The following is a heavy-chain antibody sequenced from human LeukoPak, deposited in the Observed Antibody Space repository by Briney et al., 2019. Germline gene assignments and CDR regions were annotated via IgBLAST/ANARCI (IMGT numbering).Heavy chain of an antibody. J-gene: IGHJ4*02. D-gene: IGHD3-3*01. V-gene: IGHV4-59*08. Sequence: SETLSLTCTVSGGSISNYYWSWIRQPPGKGLEWIGYIYYSGSTNYNPSLKSRVTISVDTSKNQFSLKLSSVTAADTAVYYCARALYYDFWSGYHFDYWGQGTLVTVSS. CDR2: IYYSGST. CDR3: ARALYYDFWSGYHFDY. CDR1: GGSISNYY.